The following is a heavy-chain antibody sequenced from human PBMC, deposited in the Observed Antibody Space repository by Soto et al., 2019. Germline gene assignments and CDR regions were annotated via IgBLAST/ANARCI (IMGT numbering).Heavy chain of an antibody. CDR1: GYTFTSYA. CDR2: INAGNGNT. V-gene: IGHV1-3*05. Sequence: QVQLVQSGAEEKKPGASVKVSCKASGYTFTSYAMHWVRQAPGQRLEWMGWINAGNGNTKYSQKFQDRVTNTRDRAASTAYMELSSLRSEDTAVYYCARVTTGWYYFDYWGQGTLVTVSS. D-gene: IGHD2-15*01. CDR3: ARVTTGWYYFDY. J-gene: IGHJ4*02.